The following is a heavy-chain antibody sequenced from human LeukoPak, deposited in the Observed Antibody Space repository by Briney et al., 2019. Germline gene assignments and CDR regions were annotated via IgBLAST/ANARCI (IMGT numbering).Heavy chain of an antibody. CDR1: GFTFSSYW. J-gene: IGHJ5*02. CDR2: IKQDGSEK. D-gene: IGHD6-13*01. V-gene: IGHV3-7*01. Sequence: RGSLRLSCAASGFTFSSYWMSWVRQAPGKGLEWVANIKQDGSEKYYVDSVKGRFTISRDNAKNSLYLQMNSLRAEDTAVYYCARENGSSWYQNNWFDPWGQGTLVTVSS. CDR3: ARENGSSWYQNNWFDP.